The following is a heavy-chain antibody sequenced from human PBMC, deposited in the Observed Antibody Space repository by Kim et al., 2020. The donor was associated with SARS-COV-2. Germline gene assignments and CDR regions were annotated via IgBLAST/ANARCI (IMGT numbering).Heavy chain of an antibody. D-gene: IGHD6-19*01. Sequence: SETLSLTCTVSGGSISSSSYYWGWIRQPPGKGLEWIGSIYYSGSTYYNPSLKSRVTISVDTSKNQFSLKLSSVTAADTAVYYCARDQWLVRYFDLWGRGTLVTVSS. CDR3: ARDQWLVRYFDL. CDR1: GGSISSSSYY. CDR2: IYYSGST. J-gene: IGHJ2*01. V-gene: IGHV4-39*07.